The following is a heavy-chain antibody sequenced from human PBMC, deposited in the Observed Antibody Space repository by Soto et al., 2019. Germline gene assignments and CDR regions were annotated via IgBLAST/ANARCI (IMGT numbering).Heavy chain of an antibody. CDR3: ARPQQDTAIAHLYLDN. CDR1: VYSLTSYW. D-gene: IGHD5-18*01. CDR2: IYSVDSDI. V-gene: IGHV5-51*01. Sequence: GASQKSSGKGSVYSLTSYWIGWVRQIPGKGLEWMGIIYSVDSDIRYSPSFQGQVTITAEKSIRTAYLQWSRLMAAGSGMYSCARPQQDTAIAHLYLDNWGPGMLVT. J-gene: IGHJ4*02.